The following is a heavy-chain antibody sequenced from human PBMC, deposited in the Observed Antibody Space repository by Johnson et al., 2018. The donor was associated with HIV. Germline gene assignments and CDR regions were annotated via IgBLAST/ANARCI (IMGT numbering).Heavy chain of an antibody. Sequence: VQLVESGGGLVQPGGSLRLSCAASGFTFSSYWMSWVRQAPGKGLEWVANIKQDGSEKYYVDSVKGRFTISRDNSKNTLYLQMDSLRAEDMAIYYCARGYCSGGICYPNDAFDIWGQGTMVTVSS. D-gene: IGHD2-15*01. J-gene: IGHJ3*02. CDR2: IKQDGSEK. CDR1: GFTFSSYW. V-gene: IGHV3-7*02. CDR3: ARGYCSGGICYPNDAFDI.